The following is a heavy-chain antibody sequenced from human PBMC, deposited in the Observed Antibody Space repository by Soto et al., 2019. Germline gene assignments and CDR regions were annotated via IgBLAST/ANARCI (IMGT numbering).Heavy chain of an antibody. V-gene: IGHV1-18*01. Sequence: ASVKVSCKASGYTFTSYGISWVRQAPGQGLEWMGWISAYNGNTNYAQKLQGRVTMTTDTSTSTAYMELRSLRSDDTAVYYCATVVVVAARSNWFDPWGQGTLVTVSS. CDR3: ATVVVVAARSNWFDP. D-gene: IGHD2-15*01. J-gene: IGHJ5*02. CDR1: GYTFTSYG. CDR2: ISAYNGNT.